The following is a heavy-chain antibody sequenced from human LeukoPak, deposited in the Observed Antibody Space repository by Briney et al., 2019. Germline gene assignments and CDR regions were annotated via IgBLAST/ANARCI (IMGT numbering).Heavy chain of an antibody. J-gene: IGHJ4*02. D-gene: IGHD2-2*01. Sequence: SVKVSCKASGGTFSSYAISWVRQAPGQGLEWMGGIIPIFGTANYAQKFQGRVTITTDESTSTAYMELSSLRSEDTAVYYCAGGFLGIVGYCSSTSCFRHPFDYWGQGTLVTVSS. CDR2: IIPIFGTA. CDR1: GGTFSSYA. CDR3: AGGFLGIVGYCSSTSCFRHPFDY. V-gene: IGHV1-69*05.